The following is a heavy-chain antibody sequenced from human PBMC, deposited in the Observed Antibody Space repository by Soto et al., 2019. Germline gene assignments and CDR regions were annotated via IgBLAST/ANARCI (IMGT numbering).Heavy chain of an antibody. J-gene: IGHJ4*02. CDR2: ISSSGSII. D-gene: IGHD3-22*01. Sequence: RLSCSASGFTFSDNYMSWIRQAPGKGLEWVSYISSSGSIIYYADSVKGRFTISRDNAKNSLYLQMNSLRAEDTAVYYCARDLGYYESDGYFDYWGQAAVVPLS. CDR1: GFTFSDNY. CDR3: ARDLGYYESDGYFDY. V-gene: IGHV3-11*01.